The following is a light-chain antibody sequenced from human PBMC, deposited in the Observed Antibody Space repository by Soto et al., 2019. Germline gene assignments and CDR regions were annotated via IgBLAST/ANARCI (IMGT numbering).Light chain of an antibody. CDR2: SAS. Sequence: DIQMTQSPSSLSASVGDRVTITCRASPSISSYLNWYHQKPGKAPKLLIYSASSLQSGVPSRFSGSGSGTDFTLTISSLQPEDFATYYCQQSYSTPWTFGQGTNVEIK. J-gene: IGKJ1*01. CDR1: PSISSY. CDR3: QQSYSTPWT. V-gene: IGKV1-39*01.